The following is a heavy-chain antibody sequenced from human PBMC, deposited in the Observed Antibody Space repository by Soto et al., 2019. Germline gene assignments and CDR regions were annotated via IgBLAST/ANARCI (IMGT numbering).Heavy chain of an antibody. D-gene: IGHD4-17*01. CDR3: ATTSTVTNTAPDV. V-gene: IGHV5-51*01. Sequence: GESLKISCKGSGYSFTSYWIGWVRQMPVKGLEWMGIIYPGDSDTRYSPSFQGQVTISADKSISTAYLQWSSLKASDTAMYYCATTSTVTNTAPDVWGQGTTVTVSS. CDR2: IYPGDSDT. J-gene: IGHJ6*02. CDR1: GYSFTSYW.